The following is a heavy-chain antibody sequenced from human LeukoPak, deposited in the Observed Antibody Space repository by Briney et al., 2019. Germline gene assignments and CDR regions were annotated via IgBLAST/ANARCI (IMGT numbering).Heavy chain of an antibody. CDR2: ISWNSGSI. V-gene: IGHV3-9*01. CDR1: GFTFDDYA. CDR3: AKDTSSYCGGDCYSLSADY. D-gene: IGHD2-21*02. Sequence: PGGSLRLSCAASGFTFDDYAMHWVRQAPGKGLEWVSGISWNSGSIGYADSVKGRFTISRDNAKNSLYLQMNSLRAEDTALYYCAKDTSSYCGGDCYSLSADYWGQGTLVTVSS. J-gene: IGHJ4*02.